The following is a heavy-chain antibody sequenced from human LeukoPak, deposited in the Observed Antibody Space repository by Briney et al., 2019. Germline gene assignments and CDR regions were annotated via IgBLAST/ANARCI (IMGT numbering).Heavy chain of an antibody. CDR1: GFTFSSYG. CDR2: IWYDGSNK. D-gene: IGHD2-21*02. CDR3: AKGGRRPYWGGYCPPQGFDY. J-gene: IGHJ4*02. Sequence: GRSLRLSWAASGFTFSSYGMHWVRQAPGKGLEWVAVIWYDGSNKYYADSLKGRFTISRDNSKNRLYRQMNSLKPDDTVVNYGAKGGRRPYWGGYCPPQGFDYWGQGTLVTVSS. V-gene: IGHV3-33*06.